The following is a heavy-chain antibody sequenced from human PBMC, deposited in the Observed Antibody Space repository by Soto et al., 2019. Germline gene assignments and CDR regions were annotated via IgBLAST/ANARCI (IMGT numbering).Heavy chain of an antibody. V-gene: IGHV1-2*02. J-gene: IGHJ3*02. Sequence: GASVKVSCKASGYTFTGYYMHWVRQAPGQGLEWMGWINPNSGGTNYAQKFQGRVTMTRDTSISTAYMELSRLRSDDTAVYYCARERCSSTSCRLNDAFDIWGQGTMVTVS. D-gene: IGHD2-2*01. CDR3: ARERCSSTSCRLNDAFDI. CDR2: INPNSGGT. CDR1: GYTFTGYY.